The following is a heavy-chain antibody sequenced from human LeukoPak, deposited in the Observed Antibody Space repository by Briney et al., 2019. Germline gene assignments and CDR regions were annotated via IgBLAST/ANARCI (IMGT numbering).Heavy chain of an antibody. CDR1: GFTFSSYA. CDR2: IGGSGGST. J-gene: IGHJ4*02. Sequence: GGSLRLSCAASGFTFSSYAMSWVRQAPGKGLEWVSAIGGSGGSTYYADSVKGRFTISGDNSKNTLYLQMNTLRAEDTAVYYCAKGALGSRRHYFFDYWGQGTLVTVSS. V-gene: IGHV3-23*01. D-gene: IGHD6-13*01. CDR3: AKGALGSRRHYFFDY.